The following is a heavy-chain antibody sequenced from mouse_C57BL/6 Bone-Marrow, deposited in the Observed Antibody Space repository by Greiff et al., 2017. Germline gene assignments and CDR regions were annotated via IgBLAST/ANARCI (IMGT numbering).Heavy chain of an antibody. J-gene: IGHJ3*01. D-gene: IGHD2-4*01. CDR3: GAYDSFAY. V-gene: IGHV1-26*01. Sequence: EVQLQQSGPELVKPGASVKISCKASGYTFTDYYMNWVKQSHGKSLEWIGDINPNNGGTSYNQKFKGKATLTVDKSSSTAYMQLSSLTSEDSAVYYCGAYDSFAYWGQGTLVTVSA. CDR2: INPNNGGT. CDR1: GYTFTDYY.